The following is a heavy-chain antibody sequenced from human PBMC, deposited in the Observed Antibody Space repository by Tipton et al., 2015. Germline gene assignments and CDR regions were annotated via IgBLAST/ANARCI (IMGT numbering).Heavy chain of an antibody. Sequence: SLRLSCAASGFTLGDFAMHWVRQVPGKGLEWVSSISGSGGSTYYADSVKGRFTISRDNDNSSLYLHMNSLRAEDTAMYYCARHTGDFRIPMWFHPWGQGTLVTVSS. CDR2: ISGSGGST. V-gene: IGHV3-9*01. CDR1: GFTLGDFA. J-gene: IGHJ5*02. CDR3: ARHTGDFRIPMWFHP. D-gene: IGHD3-10*01.